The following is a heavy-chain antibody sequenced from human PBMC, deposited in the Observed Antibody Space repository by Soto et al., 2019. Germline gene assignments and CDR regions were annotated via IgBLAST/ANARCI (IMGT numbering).Heavy chain of an antibody. V-gene: IGHV4-34*01. CDR3: ARGRYYYDSSGYRSRRRGFDP. D-gene: IGHD3-22*01. CDR2: INHSGST. Sequence: SETLSLTCAVYGGSFSGYYWSWIRQPPGKGLEWIGEINHSGSTNYNPSLKSRVTISVDTSKNQFSLKLSSVTAADTAVYYCARGRYYYDSSGYRSRRRGFDPWGQGTLVTVSS. J-gene: IGHJ5*02. CDR1: GGSFSGYY.